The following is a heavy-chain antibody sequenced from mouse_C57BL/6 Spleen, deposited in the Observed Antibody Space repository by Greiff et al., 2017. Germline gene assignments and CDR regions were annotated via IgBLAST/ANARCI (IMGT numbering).Heavy chain of an antibody. CDR1: GYTFTSYW. CDR3: ARVNLYGFYAMDY. CDR2: IYPGSGST. J-gene: IGHJ4*01. Sequence: QVHVKQPGAELVKPGASVKMSCKASGYTFTSYWITWVKQRPGQGLEWIGDIYPGSGSTNYNEKFKSKATLTVDTSSSTAYMQLSSLTSEDSAVYYCARVNLYGFYAMDYWGQGTSVTVSS. D-gene: IGHD2-2*01. V-gene: IGHV1-55*01.